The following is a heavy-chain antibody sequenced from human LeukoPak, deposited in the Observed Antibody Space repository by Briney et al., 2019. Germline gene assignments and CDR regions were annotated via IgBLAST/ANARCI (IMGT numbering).Heavy chain of an antibody. CDR3: ARDLSPCGGDCYVDY. D-gene: IGHD2-21*02. CDR1: GGSISSGGYY. Sequence: PSETLSLTCTVSGGSISSGGYYWRWIRQPPGKGLEWIGSIYYSGSTYYNPSLKSRVTISVDTSKNQFSLKLSSVTAADTAVYYCARDLSPCGGDCYVDYWGQGTLVTVSS. J-gene: IGHJ4*02. CDR2: IYYSGST. V-gene: IGHV4-39*07.